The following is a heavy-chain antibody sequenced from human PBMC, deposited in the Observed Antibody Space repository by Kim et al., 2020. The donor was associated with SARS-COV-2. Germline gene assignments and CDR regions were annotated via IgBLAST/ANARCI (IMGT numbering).Heavy chain of an antibody. CDR1: GYTFTSYA. V-gene: IGHV7-4-1*02. D-gene: IGHD3-3*01. Sequence: ASVKVSCKASGYTFTSYAMNWVRQAPGQGLEWMGWINTNTGNPTYAQGFTGRFVFSLDTSVSTAYLQISSLKAEYTAVYYCARDYDSIYYYYYYMDVWGKGTTVTVPS. CDR3: ARDYDSIYYYYYYMDV. J-gene: IGHJ6*03. CDR2: INTNTGNP.